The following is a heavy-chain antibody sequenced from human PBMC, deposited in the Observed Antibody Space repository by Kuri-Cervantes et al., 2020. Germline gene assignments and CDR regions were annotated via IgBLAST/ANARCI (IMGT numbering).Heavy chain of an antibody. J-gene: IGHJ4*02. CDR2: INWNGGST. V-gene: IGHV3-20*04. Sequence: GGSLRLSCAASGFTFSSYWMSWVRQAPGKGLEWVSGINWNGGSTGYADSVKGRFTISRDNAKNSLYLQMNSLRAEDTALYYCAREELRTSGSYPLWGQGTLVTVSS. CDR3: AREELRTSGSYPL. CDR1: GFTFSSYW. D-gene: IGHD1-26*01.